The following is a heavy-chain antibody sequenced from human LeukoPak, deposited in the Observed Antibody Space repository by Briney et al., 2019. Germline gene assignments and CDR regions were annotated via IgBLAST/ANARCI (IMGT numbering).Heavy chain of an antibody. J-gene: IGHJ4*02. V-gene: IGHV1-18*01. CDR1: GYTFTSYG. CDR3: ARDGGQLRYFDWLFPGY. D-gene: IGHD3-9*01. CDR2: ISAYNGNT. Sequence: ASVKVSCKASGYTFTSYGISWVRQAAGQGVEWRGWISAYNGNTNYAQKLQGRVTMTTDTSTSTAYMELRSLRSDDTAVYYCARDGGQLRYFDWLFPGYWGQGTLVTVSS.